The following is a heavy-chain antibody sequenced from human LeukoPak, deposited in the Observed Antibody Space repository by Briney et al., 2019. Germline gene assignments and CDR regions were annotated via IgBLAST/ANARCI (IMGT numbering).Heavy chain of an antibody. D-gene: IGHD3-22*01. V-gene: IGHV1-18*01. J-gene: IGHJ4*02. Sequence: GASVKVPCKASGYTFTSYGISWVRQAPGQGLEWMGWISAYNGNTNYAQKLQGRVTMTTDTSTSTAYMELRSLRSDDTAVYYCARNLRNYYDSSGPGDYWGQGTLVTVSS. CDR3: ARNLRNYYDSSGPGDY. CDR2: ISAYNGNT. CDR1: GYTFTSYG.